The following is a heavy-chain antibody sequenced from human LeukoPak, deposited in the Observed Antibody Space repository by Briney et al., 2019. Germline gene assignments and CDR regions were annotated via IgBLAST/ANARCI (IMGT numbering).Heavy chain of an antibody. V-gene: IGHV4-30-4*08. CDR2: IYYSGST. Sequence: PSETLSLTCTVSGGSISSGDYYWSWIRQPPGTGLEWIGNIYYSGSTYYNPSLKSRVTILVDTSKNQFSLKLSYVTAADTAVYYCARVVIVVVPAANFYYFDYWGQGTLVTVSS. J-gene: IGHJ4*02. CDR1: GGSISSGDYY. CDR3: ARVVIVVVPAANFYYFDY. D-gene: IGHD2-2*03.